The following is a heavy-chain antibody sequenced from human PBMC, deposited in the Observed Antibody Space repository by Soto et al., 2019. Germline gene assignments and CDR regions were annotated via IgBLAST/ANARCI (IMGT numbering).Heavy chain of an antibody. CDR1: GYAFTTYG. D-gene: IGHD3-10*01. J-gene: IGHJ4*02. CDR3: ARGRYGGY. CDR2: ISAHNGNT. V-gene: IGHV1-18*01. Sequence: QVHLVQSGAEVKKPGASVKVSCQGSGYAFTTYGITWVRQAPGQGLEWMGWISAHNGNTNYAQKLQGRVTVTRDTSTSTAYMELRGLRYDDTAVYYCARGRYGGYWGQGAQVSVSS.